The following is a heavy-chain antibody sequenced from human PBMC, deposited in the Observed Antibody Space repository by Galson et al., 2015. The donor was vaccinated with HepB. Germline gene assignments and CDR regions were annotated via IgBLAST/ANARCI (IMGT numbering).Heavy chain of an antibody. V-gene: IGHV3-49*03. J-gene: IGHJ3*02. CDR2: IRSKAYGGTT. Sequence: SLRLSCAASGFTFGDYAMSWFRQAPGKGLEWVGFIRSKAYGGTTEYAASVKGRFTISRDDSKSIAYLQMNSLKTEDTAVYYCTRDSYDYVWGSYRYDDAFDIWGQGTMVTVSS. D-gene: IGHD3-16*02. CDR1: GFTFGDYA. CDR3: TRDSYDYVWGSYRYDDAFDI.